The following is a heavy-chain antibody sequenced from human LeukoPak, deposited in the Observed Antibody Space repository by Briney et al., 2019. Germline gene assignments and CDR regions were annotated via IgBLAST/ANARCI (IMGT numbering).Heavy chain of an antibody. CDR1: GGSISSGGYS. Sequence: SETLSLTCAVSGGSISSGGYSWSWIRQPPGKGLEWIGEINHSGSANYNPSLKSRVTISVDTSKNQFSLKLSSVTAADTAVYYCATGIYGDFDFWGQGALVTVSS. CDR2: INHSGSA. J-gene: IGHJ4*02. CDR3: ATGIYGDFDF. D-gene: IGHD1-1*01. V-gene: IGHV4-30-2*01.